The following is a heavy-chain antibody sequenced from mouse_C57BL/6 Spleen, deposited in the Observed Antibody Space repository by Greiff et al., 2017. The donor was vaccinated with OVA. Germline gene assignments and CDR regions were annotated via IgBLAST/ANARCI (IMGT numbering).Heavy chain of an antibody. D-gene: IGHD3-2*02. Sequence: ESGPGLVKPSQSLSLTCSVTGYSITSGYYWNWIRQFPGNKLEWMGYISYDGSNNYNPSLKNRISITRDTSKNQFFLKLNSVTTEDTATYYCAREGDSSGPQDYAMDYWGQGTSVTVSS. J-gene: IGHJ4*01. CDR3: AREGDSSGPQDYAMDY. V-gene: IGHV3-6*01. CDR2: ISYDGSN. CDR1: GYSITSGYY.